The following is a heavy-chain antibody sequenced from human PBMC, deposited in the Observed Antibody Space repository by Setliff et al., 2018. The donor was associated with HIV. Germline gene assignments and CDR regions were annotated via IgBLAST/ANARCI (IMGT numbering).Heavy chain of an antibody. V-gene: IGHV1-69*13. CDR3: AAGYCGGDCYSRQSYFDY. CDR1: GVTFSNCS. Sequence: SVKVSCKASGVTFSNCSISWVRQAPGQGLEWMGGIIPMYGPAHYAQKFQGRVTITADESTTTAYMELNSLTSEDTAVYYCAAGYCGGDCYSRQSYFDYWGQGTLVTVSS. J-gene: IGHJ4*02. D-gene: IGHD2-21*02. CDR2: IIPMYGPA.